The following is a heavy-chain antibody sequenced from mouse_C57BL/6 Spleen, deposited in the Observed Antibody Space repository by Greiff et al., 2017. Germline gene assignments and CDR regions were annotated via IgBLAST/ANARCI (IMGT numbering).Heavy chain of an antibody. CDR3: ARSKGTPDYFDY. J-gene: IGHJ2*01. CDR2: IDPEDGET. Sequence: VQLKESGAELVKPGASVKLSCTASGFNIKDYYMHWVKQRTEQGLEWIGRIDPEDGETKYAPKFQGKATITADTSSNTAYLQLSSLTSEDTAVYYSARSKGTPDYFDYGGQGTTLTVSA. D-gene: IGHD2-14*01. CDR1: GFNIKDYY. V-gene: IGHV14-2*01.